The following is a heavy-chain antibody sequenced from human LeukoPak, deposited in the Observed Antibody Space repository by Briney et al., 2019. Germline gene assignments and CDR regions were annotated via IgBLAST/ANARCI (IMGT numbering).Heavy chain of an antibody. CDR2: IYYSGST. D-gene: IGHD1-26*01. CDR1: GGSVNSGSYY. Sequence: SSETLSLTCTVSGGSVNSGSYYWNWIRQPPGKGLEWIGYIYYSGSTNYNPSLKSRVTISVDTSKNQFSLKLSSVTAADTAVYYCARAAYSGSYHSDYWGQGTLVTVSS. V-gene: IGHV4-61*01. J-gene: IGHJ4*02. CDR3: ARAAYSGSYHSDY.